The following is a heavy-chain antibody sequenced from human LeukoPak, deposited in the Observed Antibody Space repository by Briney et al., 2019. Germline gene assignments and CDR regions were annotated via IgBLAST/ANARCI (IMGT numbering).Heavy chain of an antibody. CDR2: ISGSGGST. D-gene: IGHD3-16*01. CDR1: GFTSSSYA. Sequence: GGSLRLTCAASGFTSSSYATSWVRQAPGKGREWVSAISGSGGSTYYADSVKGRFTISRDNSKNTLYLQMNSLRAEDTAVYYCANGGSSVDYWGQGTLVTVSS. V-gene: IGHV3-23*01. J-gene: IGHJ4*02. CDR3: ANGGSSVDY.